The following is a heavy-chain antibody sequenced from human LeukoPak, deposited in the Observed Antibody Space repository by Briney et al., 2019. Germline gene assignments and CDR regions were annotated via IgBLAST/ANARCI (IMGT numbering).Heavy chain of an antibody. J-gene: IGHJ4*02. CDR3: ARYFRGYSYGYVDY. Sequence: SETLSLTCTVSGGSISSYYWSWIRQPPGKGLEWIGYIYYSGSTNYNPSLKSRVTISVDTSKNQFSPKLSSVTAADTAVYYCARYFRGYSYGYVDYWGQGTLVTVSS. CDR2: IYYSGST. V-gene: IGHV4-59*01. CDR1: GGSISSYY. D-gene: IGHD5-18*01.